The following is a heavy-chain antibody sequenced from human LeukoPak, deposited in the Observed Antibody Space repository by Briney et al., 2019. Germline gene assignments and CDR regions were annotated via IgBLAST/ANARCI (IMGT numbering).Heavy chain of an antibody. V-gene: IGHV3-48*02. J-gene: IGHJ4*02. CDR3: ARVWYYDSSGVDY. Sequence: GGSLRLSRAASGFTFSSYSMNWVRQAPGKGLEWVSYISSSSSTIYYADSVKGRFTISRDNAKNSLYLQMNSLRDEDTAVYYCARVWYYDSSGVDYWGQGTLVTVSS. CDR1: GFTFSSYS. D-gene: IGHD3-22*01. CDR2: ISSSSSTI.